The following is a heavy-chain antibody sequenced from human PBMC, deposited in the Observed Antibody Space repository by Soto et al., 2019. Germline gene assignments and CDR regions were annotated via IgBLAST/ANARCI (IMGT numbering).Heavy chain of an antibody. V-gene: IGHV1-18*01. D-gene: IGHD5-12*01. CDR2: VSAFSANT. J-gene: IGHJ4*02. Sequence: ASVKVSCKASGYTFTSYGMSWVRQAPGQGLEWMGWVSAFSANTKYIQKLQGRVTMTTDTSSTTAYMELRSLTSDDTAVYYCARDLRDMVPTTRPNFDYWGQGTLVTVSS. CDR1: GYTFTSYG. CDR3: ARDLRDMVPTTRPNFDY.